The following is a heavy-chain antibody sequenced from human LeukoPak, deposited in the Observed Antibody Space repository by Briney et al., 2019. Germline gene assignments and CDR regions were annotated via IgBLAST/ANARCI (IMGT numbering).Heavy chain of an antibody. Sequence: PGGSLRLSCAASGFTFDDYGMSWVRQAPGKGLEWVSGINWNGGSTVYADSVKGRFTISRDNAKNSLYLQMNRLRAEDTAVYYCASALSYCSSPSCYEGYFDYWGQGTLVTVSS. D-gene: IGHD2-2*01. CDR2: INWNGGST. CDR1: GFTFDDYG. CDR3: ASALSYCSSPSCYEGYFDY. V-gene: IGHV3-20*04. J-gene: IGHJ4*02.